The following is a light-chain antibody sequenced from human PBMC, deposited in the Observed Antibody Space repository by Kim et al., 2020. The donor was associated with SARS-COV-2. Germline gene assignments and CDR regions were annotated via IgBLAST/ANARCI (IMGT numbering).Light chain of an antibody. CDR1: KLGDKY. CDR2: QDN. Sequence: SVSPGQTASITCSGDKLGDKYACWYQQKPGQSPWLVIYQDNKRPSGIPGRFSGSNSGNTATLTISGTQAMDEADYYCQAWDSSTVVFGGGTQLTVL. V-gene: IGLV3-1*01. CDR3: QAWDSSTVV. J-gene: IGLJ2*01.